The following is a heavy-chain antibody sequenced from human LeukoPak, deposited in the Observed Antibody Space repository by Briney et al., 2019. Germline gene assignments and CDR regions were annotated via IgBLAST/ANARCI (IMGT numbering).Heavy chain of an antibody. D-gene: IGHD6-19*01. CDR3: ARSRLDAFEI. CDR2: IYSGGSP. V-gene: IGHV3-53*01. J-gene: IGHJ3*02. CDR1: GFAVSSNS. Sequence: PGGSLRLSCAASGFAVSSNSMSWVRQAPGKGLEWVSVIYSGGSPYYADFVKGRFTISRDISKNTLFLQMTSLRAEDTAVFYCARSRLDAFEIWGQGTMVTVSS.